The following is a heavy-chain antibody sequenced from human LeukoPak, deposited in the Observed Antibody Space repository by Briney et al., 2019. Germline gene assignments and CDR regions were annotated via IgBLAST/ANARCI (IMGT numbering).Heavy chain of an antibody. J-gene: IGHJ4*02. CDR2: ISGSGGST. CDR3: AKNTITMVRGTPADY. D-gene: IGHD3-10*01. Sequence: GGSLRLSCAASGFTFSGYAMSWVRQAPGKGLEWVSAISGSGGSTYYADSVKGRFTISRDNSKNTLYLQMNSLRAEDTAVYYCAKNTITMVRGTPADYWGQGTLVTVSS. V-gene: IGHV3-23*01. CDR1: GFTFSGYA.